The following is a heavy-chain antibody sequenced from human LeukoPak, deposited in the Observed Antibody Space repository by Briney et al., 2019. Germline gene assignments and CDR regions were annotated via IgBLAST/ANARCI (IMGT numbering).Heavy chain of an antibody. V-gene: IGHV6-1*01. CDR1: GDSVSSNSAA. Sequence: SQTLSLTCAISGDSVSSNSAAWNWIRRSPSRGLEWLGRTYYRSKWYNDYAVSVKSRITINPDTSKNQFSLQLNSVTPEDTAVYYCALSRQWFGELSSWFDPWGQGTLVTVSS. J-gene: IGHJ5*02. CDR3: ALSRQWFGELSSWFDP. D-gene: IGHD3-10*01. CDR2: TYYRSKWYN.